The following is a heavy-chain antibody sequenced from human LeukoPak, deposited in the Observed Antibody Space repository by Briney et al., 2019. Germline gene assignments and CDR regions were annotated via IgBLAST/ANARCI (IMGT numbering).Heavy chain of an antibody. Sequence: GGSLRLSCAASGFTFSSYAMSWVRQAPGRGLEWVSAISGSGGSTYYADSVKGRFTISRDNSKNTLYLQMNSLRAEDTAVYYCAKTSSWYGYYFDYWGQGTLVTVSS. CDR2: ISGSGGST. V-gene: IGHV3-23*01. CDR1: GFTFSSYA. CDR3: AKTSSWYGYYFDY. D-gene: IGHD6-13*01. J-gene: IGHJ4*02.